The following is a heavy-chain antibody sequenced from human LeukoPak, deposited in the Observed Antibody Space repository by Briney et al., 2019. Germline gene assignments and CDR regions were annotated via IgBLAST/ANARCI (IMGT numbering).Heavy chain of an antibody. D-gene: IGHD3-10*01. V-gene: IGHV3-64*01. CDR1: GFTFSSYA. Sequence: GGSLRLSCAASGFTFSSYAMHWVRQAPGEGLEYVSAISSNGGSTYYANSVKGRFTISRDNSKNTLYLQMGSLRAEDMAVYYCARKVSGSYSLAGGKLVDYWGQGTLVTVSS. CDR2: ISSNGGST. J-gene: IGHJ4*02. CDR3: ARKVSGSYSLAGGKLVDY.